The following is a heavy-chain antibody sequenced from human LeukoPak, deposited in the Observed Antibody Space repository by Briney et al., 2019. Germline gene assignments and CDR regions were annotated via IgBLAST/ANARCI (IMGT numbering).Heavy chain of an antibody. Sequence: PSETLSLTCAVYGGSFSGYYWSWIRQPPGKGLEWIGEINHSGSTNYNPSLKSRVTISVDTSKNQFSLKLSSVTAADTAVYYCARSRGSYYLDYWGQGTLVTVSS. CDR2: INHSGST. J-gene: IGHJ4*02. V-gene: IGHV4-34*01. D-gene: IGHD1-26*01. CDR1: GGSFSGYY. CDR3: ARSRGSYYLDY.